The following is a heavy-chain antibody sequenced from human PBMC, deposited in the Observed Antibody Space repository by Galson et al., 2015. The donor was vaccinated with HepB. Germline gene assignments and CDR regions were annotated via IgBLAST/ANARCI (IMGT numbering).Heavy chain of an antibody. CDR3: ARDRARRFVVVVAATLFDY. V-gene: IGHV3-48*01. CDR2: ISSSSSTI. CDR1: GFTFSSYS. D-gene: IGHD2-15*01. J-gene: IGHJ4*02. Sequence: SLRLSCAASGFTFSSYSMNWVRQAPGKGLEWVSYISSSSSTIYYADSVKGRFTISRDNAKNSLYLQMSSLRAEDTAVYYCARDRARRFVVVVAATLFDYWGQGTLVTVSS.